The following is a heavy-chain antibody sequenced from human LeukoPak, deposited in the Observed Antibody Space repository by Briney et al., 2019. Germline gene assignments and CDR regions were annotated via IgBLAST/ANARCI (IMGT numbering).Heavy chain of an antibody. Sequence: GGSLRPSCAASGFTFSSYAMHWVRQAPGKGLEWVAVISYDGINKYYADSVKGRFTISRDSSKNTLYLQMNSLRPEDTAVYYCASAGAPGRNYAGLDYWGQGTLVTVSS. CDR3: ASAGAPGRNYAGLDY. V-gene: IGHV3-30-3*01. D-gene: IGHD3-10*01. CDR1: GFTFSSYA. CDR2: ISYDGINK. J-gene: IGHJ4*02.